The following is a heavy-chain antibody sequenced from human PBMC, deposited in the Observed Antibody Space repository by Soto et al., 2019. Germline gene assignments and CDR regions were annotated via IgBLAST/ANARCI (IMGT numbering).Heavy chain of an antibody. V-gene: IGHV4-31*03. D-gene: IGHD3-3*01. CDR2: IYYSGST. CDR3: ARGNTIFGGNEY. CDR1: GGSISSGGYY. J-gene: IGHJ4*02. Sequence: SETLSLTCTVSGGSISSGGYYWSWIRQHPGKGLEWIGYIYYSGSTYYNPSLKSRVTISVDTSKNQFSLKLSSVTAADTAVYYCARGNTIFGGNEYWGQGTLVTVSS.